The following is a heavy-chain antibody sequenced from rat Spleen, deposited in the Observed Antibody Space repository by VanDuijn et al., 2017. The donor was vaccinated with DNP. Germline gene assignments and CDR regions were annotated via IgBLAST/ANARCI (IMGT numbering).Heavy chain of an antibody. D-gene: IGHD1-11*01. CDR2: INTDSSTI. J-gene: IGHJ2*01. Sequence: EVKLVESGGGLVQPGRSLKLSCAASGFNFNDYWMGWVRQAPGKGLVWIGQINTDSSTINYIPSLKEKITISRDNAQNTLYLQMNKLGSEDTAIYYCAKGPNYGGWSDYFDYWGQGVMVTVSS. V-gene: IGHV4-2*01. CDR1: GFNFNDYW. CDR3: AKGPNYGGWSDYFDY.